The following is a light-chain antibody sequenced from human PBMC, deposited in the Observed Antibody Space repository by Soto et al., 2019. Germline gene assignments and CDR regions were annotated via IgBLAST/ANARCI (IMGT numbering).Light chain of an antibody. CDR1: QTMTRAY. CDR3: HQYHSPPQT. J-gene: IGKJ2*01. Sequence: EIVLMQSPGTLSLSPGERATLSCRASQTMTRAYLAWYQQKPSQAPRLLIYAASYRATGIPDKFSGSGSGTDFSLTISRLEPEDSAVYYCHQYHSPPQTFGQGTKVDIK. V-gene: IGKV3-20*01. CDR2: AAS.